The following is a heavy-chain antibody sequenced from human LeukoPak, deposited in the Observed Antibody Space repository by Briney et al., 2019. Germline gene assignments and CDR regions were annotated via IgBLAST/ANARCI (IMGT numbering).Heavy chain of an antibody. CDR3: ARFVVGQWLINY. V-gene: IGHV4-34*01. CDR1: GGSFSGYY. Sequence: SETLSLTCAVYGGSFSGYYWSWIRQPPGKGLEWIGEINHSGSTNYNPSLKSRVTISVDTSKNQFSLKLSSVTAADTAVYYCARFVVGQWLINYWGQGALVTVSS. D-gene: IGHD6-19*01. J-gene: IGHJ4*02. CDR2: INHSGST.